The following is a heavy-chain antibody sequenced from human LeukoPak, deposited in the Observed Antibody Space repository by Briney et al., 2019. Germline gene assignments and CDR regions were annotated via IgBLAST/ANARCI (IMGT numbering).Heavy chain of an antibody. CDR2: IIPIFGTA. Sequence: SVKVSCKASGGTFSSYAIGWVRQAPGQGLEWMGGIIPIFGTANYAQKFQGRVTITTDESTSTAYMELSSLRSEDTAVYYCATLPTTVNPPTYYYYMDVWGKGTTVTVSS. V-gene: IGHV1-69*05. CDR1: GGTFSSYA. D-gene: IGHD4-11*01. CDR3: ATLPTTVNPPTYYYYMDV. J-gene: IGHJ6*03.